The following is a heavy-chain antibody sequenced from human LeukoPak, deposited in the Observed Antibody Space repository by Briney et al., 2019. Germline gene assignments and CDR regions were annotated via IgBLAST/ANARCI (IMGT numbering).Heavy chain of an antibody. CDR2: ISHDGSSE. CDR1: GFTFSSHV. Sequence: PGRSLRLSCAASGFTFSSHVIHWVRQAPRKGLERVAVISHDGSSEYYGDSVKGRFTIFRDNSKNTLYLQMNSLRTEDTAVYYCARVPYVSGTFDYWGQGTLVTVSS. V-gene: IGHV3-30-3*01. J-gene: IGHJ4*02. CDR3: ARVPYVSGTFDY. D-gene: IGHD3-10*01.